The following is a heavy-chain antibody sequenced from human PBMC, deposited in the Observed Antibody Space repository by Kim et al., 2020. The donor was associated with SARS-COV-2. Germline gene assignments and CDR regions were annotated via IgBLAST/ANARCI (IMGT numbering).Heavy chain of an antibody. Sequence: TTYADSVKGRFTISRDNAKNTLYLQMSSLRGEDTAIYYCARGGIPGAFDIWGQGTVVTVSS. V-gene: IGHV3-74*01. CDR3: ARGGIPGAFDI. J-gene: IGHJ3*02. D-gene: IGHD2-21*01. CDR2: T.